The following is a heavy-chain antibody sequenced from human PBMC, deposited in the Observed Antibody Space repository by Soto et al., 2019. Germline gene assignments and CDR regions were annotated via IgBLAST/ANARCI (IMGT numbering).Heavy chain of an antibody. V-gene: IGHV1-8*01. CDR2: MNPNSGNT. Sequence: QVQLVQSGAEVKKPGASVKVSCKASGYSFSDYDINWVRQATGQGPEWMGWMNPNSGNTGYAQKFQGRVTRTRNTSINTADMELSSLGSEDTAVYYCARDNRYNWNDEGWFDPWGQGTLVTVSS. CDR1: GYSFSDYD. J-gene: IGHJ5*02. D-gene: IGHD1-20*01. CDR3: ARDNRYNWNDEGWFDP.